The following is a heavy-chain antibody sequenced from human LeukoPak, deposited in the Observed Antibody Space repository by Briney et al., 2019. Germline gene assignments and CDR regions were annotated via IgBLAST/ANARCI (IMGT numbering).Heavy chain of an antibody. J-gene: IGHJ4*02. D-gene: IGHD4-17*01. V-gene: IGHV3-66*01. CDR2: IYSGGST. Sequence: QPGGSLRLSCAASGFTVSSNYMSWVRQAPGKGLEWVSVIYSGGSTYYADSVKGRFTISRDNSKNTLYLQMNSLGADDTAVYYCARVRDGDYYDYWGQGTQVTVSS. CDR3: ARVRDGDYYDY. CDR1: GFTVSSNY.